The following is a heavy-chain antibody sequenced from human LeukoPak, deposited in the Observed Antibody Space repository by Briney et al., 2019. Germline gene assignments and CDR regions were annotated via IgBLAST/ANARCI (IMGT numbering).Heavy chain of an antibody. D-gene: IGHD1-26*01. CDR3: ASSRWEWYYYYMDV. V-gene: IGHV4-59*01. CDR2: IYYSGST. CDR1: GGSISSYY. Sequence: SETLSLTCTVSGGSISSYYWSWIRQPPGKGLEWIGYIYYSGSTNYNPSLKSRVTISVDTSKNQFSLKLSSVTAADTAVYYCASSRWEWYYYYMDVWVKGTTVTISS. J-gene: IGHJ6*03.